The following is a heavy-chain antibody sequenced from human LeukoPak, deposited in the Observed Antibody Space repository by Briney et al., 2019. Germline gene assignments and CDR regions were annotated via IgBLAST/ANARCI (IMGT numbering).Heavy chain of an antibody. CDR1: GYTFTSYD. J-gene: IGHJ4*02. D-gene: IGHD3-16*02. CDR3: ARVRAMITFGGVIDHFDY. CDR2: MNPSSGNT. V-gene: IGHV1-8*01. Sequence: LGASVKVSCKASGYTFTSYDINWVRQATGQGLEWMGWMNPSSGNTGYAQKFQGRVTMTRNTSISTAYMELSSLRSEDTAVYYCARVRAMITFGGVIDHFDYWGQGTLVTVSS.